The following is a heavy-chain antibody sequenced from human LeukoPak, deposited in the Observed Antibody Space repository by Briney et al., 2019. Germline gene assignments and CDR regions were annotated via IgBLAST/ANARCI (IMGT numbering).Heavy chain of an antibody. D-gene: IGHD3-9*01. J-gene: IGHJ3*02. CDR3: AGRYSTPVLRYFDWLLSDAFDI. Sequence: PGASLKISCQGSGSSFTSYWIGWVRQLPGKGLEWMGIIYPGDSDTRYSPSFQGQVTISADKSISTAYLQWSSLKASDTAMYYCAGRYSTPVLRYFDWLLSDAFDIWGQGTMVTVSS. V-gene: IGHV5-51*01. CDR2: IYPGDSDT. CDR1: GSSFTSYW.